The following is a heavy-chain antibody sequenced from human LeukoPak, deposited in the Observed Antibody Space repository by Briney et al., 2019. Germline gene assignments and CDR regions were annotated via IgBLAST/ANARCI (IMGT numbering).Heavy chain of an antibody. J-gene: IGHJ4*02. CDR2: FDPXXGET. D-gene: IGHD1-26*01. CDR3: ATGSYGQGSLDY. Sequence: ASVKXSCKVSGYTLTELSMXXXXXXPGKXXXXXXGFDPXXGETIYAXKXXXXXXMTEXXSTDTAYMELSSLRSEDTAVYYCATGSYGQGSLDYWGQGTLVTVSS. CDR1: GYTLTELS. V-gene: IGHV1-24*01.